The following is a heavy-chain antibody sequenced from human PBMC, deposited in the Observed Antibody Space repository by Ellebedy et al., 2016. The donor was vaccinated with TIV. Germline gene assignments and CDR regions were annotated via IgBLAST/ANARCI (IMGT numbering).Heavy chain of an antibody. CDR3: ARRGVRGDYGAPGDF. Sequence: GESLKISCAASGFSFSSYGMHWVRQAPGKGLEWVAFIRSDGSNKYYTDSVEGRFTISRDNSKNTLYLQMNSLRADDTAVYYCARRGVRGDYGAPGDFWGQGILVTVAS. J-gene: IGHJ4*02. CDR2: IRSDGSNK. V-gene: IGHV3-30*02. CDR1: GFSFSSYG. D-gene: IGHD3-16*01.